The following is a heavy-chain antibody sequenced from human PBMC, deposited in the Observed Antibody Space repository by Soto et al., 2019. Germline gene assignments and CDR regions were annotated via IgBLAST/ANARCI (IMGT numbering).Heavy chain of an antibody. D-gene: IGHD3-10*01. V-gene: IGHV3-15*01. Sequence: VQLVESGGGLVKPGGSLRLSCAASGFTFSNAWMSWVRQAPGKGLEWVGRIKSKTDGGTTDYAAPVKGRFTISRDDSKNTLYLQMNSLKTEDTAVYYCTTTLPMVRGVIPGDFDYWGQGTLVTVSS. J-gene: IGHJ4*02. CDR3: TTTLPMVRGVIPGDFDY. CDR2: IKSKTDGGTT. CDR1: GFTFSNAW.